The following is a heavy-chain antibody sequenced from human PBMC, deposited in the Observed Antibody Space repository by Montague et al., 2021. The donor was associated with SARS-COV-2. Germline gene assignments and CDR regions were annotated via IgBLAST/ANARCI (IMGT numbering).Heavy chain of an antibody. V-gene: IGHV3-48*03. J-gene: IGHJ4*02. CDR1: GFTFSSYE. D-gene: IGHD3-10*01. Sequence: SLRLSCAASGFTFSSYEMNWVRQAPGKGLEWVSYISISGSTLYYADSVRGRFTISRDNARDSVYLQMNSLRAEDTAVYYCAREEDSYVSGNIDYWGQGTLVTVSS. CDR3: AREEDSYVSGNIDY. CDR2: ISISGSTL.